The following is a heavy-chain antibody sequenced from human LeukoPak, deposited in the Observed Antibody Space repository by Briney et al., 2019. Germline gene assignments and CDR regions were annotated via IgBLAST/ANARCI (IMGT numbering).Heavy chain of an antibody. Sequence: GGSLRLSCAASGFTVSSNYISWVRQAPGKGLEWVSVIYSGGSTFYADSVKGRFSISRDNSKNTLYLQLNSLRVEDTAVYYCARETAPAYCGGDCPPGGWFDPWGQGTLVTVSS. CDR1: GFTVSSNY. CDR3: ARETAPAYCGGDCPPGGWFDP. D-gene: IGHD2-21*02. J-gene: IGHJ5*02. CDR2: IYSGGST. V-gene: IGHV3-66*01.